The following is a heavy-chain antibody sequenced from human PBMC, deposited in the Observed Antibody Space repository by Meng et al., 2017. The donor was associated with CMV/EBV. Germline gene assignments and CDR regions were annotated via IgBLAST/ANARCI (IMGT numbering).Heavy chain of an antibody. V-gene: IGHV3-49*04. D-gene: IGHD6-6*01. CDR3: TREQLVRI. J-gene: IGHJ4*02. CDR1: GFTFGDYA. CDR2: IRSKAYGGTT. Sequence: GESLKISCTASGFTFGDYAMSWVRQAPGKGLEWVGFIRSKAYGGTTEYAASVKGRFTISRDDSKSIAYLQMNSLKTEDTAVYYCTREQLVRIWGQGTLGTVSS.